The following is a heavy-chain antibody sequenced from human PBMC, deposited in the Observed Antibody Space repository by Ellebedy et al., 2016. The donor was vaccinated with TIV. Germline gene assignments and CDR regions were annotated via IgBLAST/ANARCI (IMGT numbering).Heavy chain of an antibody. V-gene: IGHV4-38-2*01. Sequence: SETLSLTXAVSGGSIFSYYWGWIRQTPGKGLEWIASMFHSGSTYYNPSLKSRVTISVDTSRNQMSLKVTSVTAADTAIYYCARMTSRGFSTPAYWGRGILVTVSS. J-gene: IGHJ4*02. D-gene: IGHD5-12*01. CDR3: ARMTSRGFSTPAY. CDR2: MFHSGST. CDR1: GGSIFSYY.